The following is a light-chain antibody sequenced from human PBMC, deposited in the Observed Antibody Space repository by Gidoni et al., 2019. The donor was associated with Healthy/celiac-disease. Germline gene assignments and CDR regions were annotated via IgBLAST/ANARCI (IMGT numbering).Light chain of an antibody. J-gene: IGKJ4*01. Sequence: EIVMTQSPATLSVSPGERATLSCRASQSVSSNLAWYQQKPGQAPRLLIYGASTRATGIPARFRCSGSGTEFTLTISSLQSEDFAVYYCQQYNTWPLTFGGGTKVEIK. CDR2: GAS. CDR1: QSVSSN. V-gene: IGKV3-15*01. CDR3: QQYNTWPLT.